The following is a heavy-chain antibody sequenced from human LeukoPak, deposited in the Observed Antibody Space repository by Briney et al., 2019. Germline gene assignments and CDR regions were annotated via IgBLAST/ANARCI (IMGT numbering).Heavy chain of an antibody. CDR3: AKGFQYYGSGSYYSY. V-gene: IGHV3-23*01. CDR1: GFTFSDYY. D-gene: IGHD3-10*01. CDR2: ISGSGGST. J-gene: IGHJ4*02. Sequence: GGSLRLSCAASGFTFSDYYMSWIRQAPGKGLEWVSAISGSGGSTYYADSVKGRFTISRDNSKNTLYLQMNSLRAEDTAVYYCAKGFQYYGSGSYYSYWGQGTLVTVSS.